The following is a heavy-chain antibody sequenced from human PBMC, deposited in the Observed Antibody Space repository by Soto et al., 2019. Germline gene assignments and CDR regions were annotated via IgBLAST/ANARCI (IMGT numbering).Heavy chain of an antibody. V-gene: IGHV1-69*01. CDR3: ARSFYNTWGKIDY. Sequence: QVQLVQSGSEVKKPGSSMKVSCKASGGTFSNYAVNWVRQAPGQGLEWMGGIISIFGTTNYAQKFQGRVTITADESTSTVYMELSSLRSEDTAVYHCARSFYNTWGKIDYWGQGTLVTVSS. J-gene: IGHJ4*02. D-gene: IGHD3-10*01. CDR2: IISIFGTT. CDR1: GGTFSNYA.